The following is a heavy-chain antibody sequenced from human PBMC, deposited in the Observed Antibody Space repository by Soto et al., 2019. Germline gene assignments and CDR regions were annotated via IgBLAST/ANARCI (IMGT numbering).Heavy chain of an antibody. CDR2: IIPIFGTA. CDR3: AREASPHYDFWSGYRPFDY. D-gene: IGHD3-3*01. Sequence: SVKVSCKASGGTFSSYAISWVRQAPGQGLEWMGGIIPIFGTANYAQKFQGRVTVTADESTSTAYMELSSLRSEDTAVYYCAREASPHYDFWSGYRPFDYWGQGTLVTVSS. J-gene: IGHJ4*02. CDR1: GGTFSSYA. V-gene: IGHV1-69*13.